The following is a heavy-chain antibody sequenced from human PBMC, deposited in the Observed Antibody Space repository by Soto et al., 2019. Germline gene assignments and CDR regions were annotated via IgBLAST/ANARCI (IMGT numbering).Heavy chain of an antibody. CDR2: ISYDGNNK. V-gene: IGHV3-30*18. J-gene: IGHJ2*01. CDR3: AKDRLAARPYWYIDL. D-gene: IGHD6-6*01. Sequence: QVQLVESGGGVVQPGRSLRLSCAASGFTFSSYGMHWVRQAPGKGLEWVAVISYDGNNKYHVDSVKGRFTISRDNSKNPLYLQMNSLKAEDTAVYYCAKDRLAARPYWYIDLWGRGTLVTVSS. CDR1: GFTFSSYG.